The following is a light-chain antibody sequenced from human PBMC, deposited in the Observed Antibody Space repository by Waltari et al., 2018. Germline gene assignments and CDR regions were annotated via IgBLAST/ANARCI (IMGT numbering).Light chain of an antibody. CDR1: KRITTY. V-gene: IGKV1-39*01. CDR3: QQTYSTPSS. CDR2: TSS. Sequence: DIQMTQSPSYLSASVGDRVTITCRASKRITTYLNWYQKKPGKAPKLLIYTSSSLQSGVPTRFSGSGSGTDFTLTISSLQPEDFATYYCQQTYSTPSSFGQGTKLEIK. J-gene: IGKJ2*03.